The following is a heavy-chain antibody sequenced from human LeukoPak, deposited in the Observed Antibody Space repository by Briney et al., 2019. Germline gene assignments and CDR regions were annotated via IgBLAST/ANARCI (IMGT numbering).Heavy chain of an antibody. Sequence: ASVKVSCKASGYTFSDYAMHWVRQAPGQRFEWMGWIDAGSGDTRYSQKFQGRVTITRDTSASTAYIELRSLRSEDTAMYYCARRSAGFYNWFDPWGQGTLVTVSS. V-gene: IGHV1-3*01. CDR3: ARRSAGFYNWFDP. CDR2: IDAGSGDT. CDR1: GYTFSDYA. J-gene: IGHJ5*02.